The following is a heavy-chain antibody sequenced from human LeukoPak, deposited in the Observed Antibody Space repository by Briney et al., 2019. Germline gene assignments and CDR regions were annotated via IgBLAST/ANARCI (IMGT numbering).Heavy chain of an antibody. CDR2: IYSSVST. J-gene: IGHJ4*02. D-gene: IGHD1-26*01. V-gene: IGHV4-39*01. CDR3: AYSGSYGHLGY. CDR1: GGSISSNAYY. Sequence: SETLSLTCTVSGGSISSNAYYWACIRQPPGKGLEWIGSIYSSVSTYYNPSLKSRVTISVGTSKNQFSLRLSSVTAADTALYYCAYSGSYGHLGYWGQGIPVTVSS.